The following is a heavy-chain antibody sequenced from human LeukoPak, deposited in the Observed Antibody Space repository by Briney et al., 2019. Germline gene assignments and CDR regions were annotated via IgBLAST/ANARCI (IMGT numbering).Heavy chain of an antibody. Sequence: GESLKISCKASGYSFTTYWIGWVRQMPGKGLEWMGIIYPADSAAKYSPSFQGQVTISVDKSISTAYLQWSSLKASDTAMYYCARQPYYGGSDYFDYWGQGTLVTVSS. V-gene: IGHV5-51*01. CDR3: ARQPYYGGSDYFDY. D-gene: IGHD4-23*01. CDR2: IYPADSAA. CDR1: GYSFTTYW. J-gene: IGHJ4*02.